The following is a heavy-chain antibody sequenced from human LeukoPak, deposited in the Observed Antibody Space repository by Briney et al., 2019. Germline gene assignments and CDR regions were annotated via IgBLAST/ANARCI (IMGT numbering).Heavy chain of an antibody. CDR2: ISAYNGNT. V-gene: IGHV1-18*01. CDR1: GYTFTSYG. D-gene: IGHD6-19*01. Sequence: ASVKVSCKASGYTFTSYGISWVRQAPGQGLEWMGWISAYNGNTNYAQKLQGRVTMTTDTSTSTAYMELRSLRSDDTAVYYCARALLGAVAGVFDYCGQGTLVTVSS. CDR3: ARALLGAVAGVFDY. J-gene: IGHJ4*02.